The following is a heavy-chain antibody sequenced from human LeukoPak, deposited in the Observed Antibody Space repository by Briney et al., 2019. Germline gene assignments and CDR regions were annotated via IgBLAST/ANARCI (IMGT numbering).Heavy chain of an antibody. D-gene: IGHD2-15*01. CDR3: ARGVVGYCSGGSCFHYFDS. V-gene: IGHV1-69*05. Sequence: GASVKVSCKASGGTFSSYAISWVRQAPGQGLEWMGRIIPIFGTANYAQKVQGRGTITTDESTSTAYMELRSLSSEDTAVYYCARGVVGYCSGGSCFHYFDSWGQGTLVTVSS. CDR1: GGTFSSYA. CDR2: IIPIFGTA. J-gene: IGHJ4*02.